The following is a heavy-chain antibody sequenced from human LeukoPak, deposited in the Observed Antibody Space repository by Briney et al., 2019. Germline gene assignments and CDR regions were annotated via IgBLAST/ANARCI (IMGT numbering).Heavy chain of an antibody. CDR1: DNSFTNYG. CDR2: ISPYNYNT. V-gene: IGHV1-18*01. CDR3: ARGFCSSVDCHRYYYHYMDV. Sequence: ASVKVSCKASDNSFTNYGVSWVRQAPGQGLEWLGWISPYNYNTIHSPEVQGRVTLTLDTSARTAYMELRSLRSDDTAIYYCARGFCSSVDCHRYYYHYMDVWGKGTTVTVSS. J-gene: IGHJ6*03. D-gene: IGHD2-2*01.